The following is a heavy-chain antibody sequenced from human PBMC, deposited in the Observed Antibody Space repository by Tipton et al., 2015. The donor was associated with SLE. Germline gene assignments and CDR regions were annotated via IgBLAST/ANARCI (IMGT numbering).Heavy chain of an antibody. CDR1: GYTFTGYY. CDR2: INPNSGGT. J-gene: IGHJ4*02. V-gene: IGHV1-2*06. D-gene: IGHD2-2*01. Sequence: QLVQSGAEVKKPGASVKVSCKASGYTFTGYYMHWVRQAPGQGLEWMGRINPNSGGTNYAQKFQGRVTMTRDTSISTAYMELSRLRSDDTAVYYCARDRQYCSSTSCYVDFDYWGQGTLVTVSS. CDR3: ARDRQYCSSTSCYVDFDY.